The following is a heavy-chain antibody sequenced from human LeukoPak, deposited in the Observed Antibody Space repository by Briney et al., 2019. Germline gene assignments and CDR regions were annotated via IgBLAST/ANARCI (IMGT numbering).Heavy chain of an antibody. Sequence: GGSLRLSCAASGFTFSNYWMHWVRHDPGKGLVWVSFINPDGSTPNYADSVKGRFTISRDNAKNALYLQMNSLRAEDTAVYYCAKDLHYGSADYWGQGTLVTVSS. V-gene: IGHV3-74*01. CDR3: AKDLHYGSADY. D-gene: IGHD3-10*01. CDR2: INPDGSTP. CDR1: GFTFSNYW. J-gene: IGHJ4*02.